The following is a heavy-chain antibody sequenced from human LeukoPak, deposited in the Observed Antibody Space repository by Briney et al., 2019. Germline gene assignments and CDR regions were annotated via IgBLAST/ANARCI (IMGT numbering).Heavy chain of an antibody. Sequence: SETLSLTCVVYGGSFSGYYWSWIRQPPGKGLGWIGEINHSGSTNYNPSLKSRVTISVDTSKNQFSLKLSSVTAADTAVYYCARGRTYGGNLDYWGQGTLVTVSS. V-gene: IGHV4-34*01. D-gene: IGHD4-23*01. CDR1: GGSFSGYY. CDR2: INHSGST. CDR3: ARGRTYGGNLDY. J-gene: IGHJ4*02.